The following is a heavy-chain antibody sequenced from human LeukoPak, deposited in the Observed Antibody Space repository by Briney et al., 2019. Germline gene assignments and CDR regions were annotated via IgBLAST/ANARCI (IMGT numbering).Heavy chain of an antibody. V-gene: IGHV3-11*01. CDR1: GFTFSDHY. Sequence: GGSLRLSYAASGFTFSDHYMIWLRQAPGKGLEAISYISHNGETKYYADSVKGRLSISRDNAKSSLYLQMNSLRVEDTAVYYCARDRHGYFDYWGQGTLVTVSS. D-gene: IGHD6-13*01. CDR2: ISHNGETK. J-gene: IGHJ4*02. CDR3: ARDRHGYFDY.